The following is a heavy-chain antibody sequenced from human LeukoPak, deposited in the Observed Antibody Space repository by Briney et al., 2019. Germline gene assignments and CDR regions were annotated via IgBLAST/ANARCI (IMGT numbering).Heavy chain of an antibody. Sequence: GGSLRLSCAASGFTFSSYSMNWVRQAPGKGLEWVSSISSSSSFIYYADSVKGRFTISRDNAKNSLYLQMNSLRAEDTAVYYCARVGWLQPIDYWGQGTLVTVSS. CDR2: ISSSSSFI. J-gene: IGHJ4*02. V-gene: IGHV3-21*01. D-gene: IGHD5-24*01. CDR3: ARVGWLQPIDY. CDR1: GFTFSSYS.